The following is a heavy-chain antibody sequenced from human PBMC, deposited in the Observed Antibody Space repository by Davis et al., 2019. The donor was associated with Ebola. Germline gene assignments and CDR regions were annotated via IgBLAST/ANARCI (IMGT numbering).Heavy chain of an antibody. CDR1: GFTFSSYW. CDR3: ARDGSGN. Sequence: GESLKISCAASGFTFSSYWMSWVRQAPGKGLEWVANIKQDGSEKYYMDSVKGRFTISRDNARNSLYLQMNSLRAEDTAVYYCARDGSGNWGQGTRVTVSS. V-gene: IGHV3-7*01. J-gene: IGHJ4*02. CDR2: IKQDGSEK.